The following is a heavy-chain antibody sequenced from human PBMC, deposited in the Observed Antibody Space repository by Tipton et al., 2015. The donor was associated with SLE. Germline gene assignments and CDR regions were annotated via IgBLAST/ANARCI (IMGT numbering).Heavy chain of an antibody. CDR1: GGSISSSSYY. J-gene: IGHJ3*02. CDR3: ARLRLSALDI. V-gene: IGHV4-39*07. D-gene: IGHD2/OR15-2a*01. Sequence: TLSLTCTVSGGSISSSSYYCGWIRRPPGKGLEWIGSIYYSGSTNYNPSLKSRVTISVDTYKNQFSLKLSSVTAADTAVYYCARLRLSALDIWGQGTMVTVSS. CDR2: IYYSGST.